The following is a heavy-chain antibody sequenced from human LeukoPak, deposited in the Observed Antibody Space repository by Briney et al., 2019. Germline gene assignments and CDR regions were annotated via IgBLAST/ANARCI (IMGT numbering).Heavy chain of an antibody. CDR1: GGSFSGYY. V-gene: IGHV4-34*01. CDR3: ARGPTGGSYYDY. Sequence: PSETLSLTCAVYGGSFSGYYWSWIRQPPGKGLEWIGEINHSGSTNYNPSLKSRVTISVDTSKNQFSLKLSSVTAADTAVYYCARGPTGGSYYDYWGQGTLVTVSS. J-gene: IGHJ4*02. D-gene: IGHD1-26*01. CDR2: INHSGST.